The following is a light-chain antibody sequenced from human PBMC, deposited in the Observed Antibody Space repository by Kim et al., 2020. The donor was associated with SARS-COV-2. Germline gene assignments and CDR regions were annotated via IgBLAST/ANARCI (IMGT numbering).Light chain of an antibody. J-gene: IGKJ2*03. V-gene: IGKV1-39*01. CDR3: KQSYTTPYS. CDR2: GTS. CDR1: QSITTY. Sequence: DIQMTQSPSFLSASVGDRVTISCRASQSITTYLSWYHQKPGKAPKLLIYGTSTLQSGVPSRFSGSGSGTDFTLTISSLQPEDFATYYRKQSYTTPYSFGQGTKLE.